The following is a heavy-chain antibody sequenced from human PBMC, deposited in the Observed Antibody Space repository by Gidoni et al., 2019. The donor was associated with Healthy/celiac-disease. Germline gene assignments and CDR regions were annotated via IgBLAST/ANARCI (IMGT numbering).Heavy chain of an antibody. D-gene: IGHD2-21*01. V-gene: IGHV3-9*01. CDR3: AKECGGDCHDAFDI. J-gene: IGHJ3*02. CDR1: GFNFDDYA. Sequence: EVQLVESGGGLVQPGRSLRLSCAASGFNFDDYAMHWVRQAPGKGLEWVSGISWNSGSIGYADSVKGRFTIARDNAKNSLYLQMNSLRAEDTALYYCAKECGGDCHDAFDIWGQGTMVTVSS. CDR2: ISWNSGSI.